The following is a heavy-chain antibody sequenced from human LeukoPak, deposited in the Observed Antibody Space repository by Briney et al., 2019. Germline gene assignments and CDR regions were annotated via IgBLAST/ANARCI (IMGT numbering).Heavy chain of an antibody. J-gene: IGHJ3*02. CDR3: ARDPNGDYIGAFDN. D-gene: IGHD4-17*01. CDR1: GFIFREYA. Sequence: GVLRLPCAASGFIFREYAMTWVRQAPGKGLEWVSSITASDYTTYADSVKGRFTISRDNSKNTLYLQMDSLRGDDTALYHCARDPNGDYIGAFDNWGQGTMVTVSS. CDR2: ITASDYTT. V-gene: IGHV3-23*01.